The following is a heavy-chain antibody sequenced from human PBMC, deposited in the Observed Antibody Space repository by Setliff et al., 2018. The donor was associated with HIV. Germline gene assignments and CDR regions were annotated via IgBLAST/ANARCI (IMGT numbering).Heavy chain of an antibody. J-gene: IGHJ4*02. V-gene: IGHV1-69*10. Sequence: SVKVSCKASGGTFSSYAISWVRQAPGQGLEWMGGIIPILGIANYAQKFQGRVTMTRDTSTSTVYMELSSLRSDDTAVYYCARLRPTAFFDYWGQGTLVTVSS. D-gene: IGHD3-3*01. CDR2: IIPILGIA. CDR3: ARLRPTAFFDY. CDR1: GGTFSSYA.